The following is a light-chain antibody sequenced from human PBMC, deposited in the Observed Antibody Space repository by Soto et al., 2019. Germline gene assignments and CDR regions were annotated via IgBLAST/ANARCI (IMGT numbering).Light chain of an antibody. V-gene: IGKV1-39*01. CDR3: QQSFRLPYT. J-gene: IGKJ2*01. CDR2: GAS. CDR1: QSIVNY. Sequence: DIRMTQSPSSLSASVGDRVTITCRASQSIVNYLNWYQQKPGKAPKLLIYGASSLQTGVPSRFSGSGSGSDFTLTSSSLQTEDFATYFCQQSFRLPYTFGQGTKLEI.